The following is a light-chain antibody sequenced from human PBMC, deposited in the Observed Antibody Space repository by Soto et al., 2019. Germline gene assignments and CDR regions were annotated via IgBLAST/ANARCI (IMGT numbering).Light chain of an antibody. CDR2: DDS. V-gene: IGLV3-21*02. CDR1: NIGSKS. CDR3: QVWDSSSDHPV. J-gene: IGLJ1*01. Sequence: SYALTQPPSASVAPGQTARMTCGGNNIGSKSVHWYQQKPGQAPGLVVYDDSDRPSGIPERSSGSNSGNTATLHISRVEAGDEADYYCQVWDSSSDHPVFGTGTKVTVL.